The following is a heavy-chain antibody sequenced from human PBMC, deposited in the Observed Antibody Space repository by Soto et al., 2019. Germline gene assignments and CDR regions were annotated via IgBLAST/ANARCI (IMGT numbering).Heavy chain of an antibody. Sequence: QVQLQESGPGLVKPSGTLSLTCAVSGGSISSSNWWSWVRQPPGKGLEWIGEIYHSGSTNYNPSLKSRVTIAVDTSKNQFSLKLSSVTAADTAVYYCARGGTMVRGVTYYYYGMDVWGQGTTVTVSS. CDR1: GGSISSSNW. J-gene: IGHJ6*02. CDR3: ARGGTMVRGVTYYYYGMDV. V-gene: IGHV4-4*02. CDR2: IYHSGST. D-gene: IGHD3-10*01.